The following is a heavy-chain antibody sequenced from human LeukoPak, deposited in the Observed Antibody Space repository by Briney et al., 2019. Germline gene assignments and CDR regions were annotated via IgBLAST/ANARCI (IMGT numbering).Heavy chain of an antibody. V-gene: IGHV1-69*04. Sequence: SVKVSCKASGGTFSSYAISWVRQAPGQGLEWMGRIIPIFGIANYAQKFQGRVTITADKSTSTAYMELSSLRSEDTAVYYCASAHVDIVAPRPVMDVWGQGTTVTVSS. D-gene: IGHD5-12*01. CDR3: ASAHVDIVAPRPVMDV. CDR2: IIPIFGIA. J-gene: IGHJ6*02. CDR1: GGTFSSYA.